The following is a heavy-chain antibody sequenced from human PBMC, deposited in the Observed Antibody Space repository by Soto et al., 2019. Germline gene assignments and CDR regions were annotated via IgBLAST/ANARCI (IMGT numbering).Heavy chain of an antibody. J-gene: IGHJ4*02. CDR1: GASVRSYY. V-gene: IGHV4-59*08. D-gene: IGHD7-27*01. Sequence: PSETLSLTCTVSGASVRSYYWSWIRQPPGKGLEWIGYIYYSGSTNYNPSLKSRVTISVDTSKNQFSLKLSSVTAADTAVYYCARRWGYSFDYWGQGTLVTVSX. CDR2: IYYSGST. CDR3: ARRWGYSFDY.